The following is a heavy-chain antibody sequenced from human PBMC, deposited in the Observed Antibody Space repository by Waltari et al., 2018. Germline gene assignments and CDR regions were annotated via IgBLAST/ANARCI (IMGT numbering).Heavy chain of an antibody. V-gene: IGHV4-34*01. CDR2: INHSGST. Sequence: QVQLQQWGAGLLKPSETLSLTCAVYGGSFSGYYWSWIRQPPGKGLEWIGEINHSGSTNYNPSLKSRVTISVDTSKNQFSLKLSSVTAADTAVYYCARGRQYSRRFDYWGQGTLVTVSS. CDR1: GGSFSGYY. D-gene: IGHD6-6*01. J-gene: IGHJ4*02. CDR3: ARGRQYSRRFDY.